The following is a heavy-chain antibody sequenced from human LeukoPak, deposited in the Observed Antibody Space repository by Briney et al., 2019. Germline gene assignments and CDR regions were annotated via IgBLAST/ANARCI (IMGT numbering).Heavy chain of an antibody. CDR3: ARRYYYDSSGNYYFDY. CDR2: ISSSSSYI. J-gene: IGHJ4*02. Sequence: SGGSLRLSCAASGFTFSSYSMNWVRQAPGKGLEWVSSISSSSSYIYYADSVKGRFTISRDNAKNSLYLQMNSLRAEDTAMYYCARRYYYDSSGNYYFDYWGQGTLVTVSS. CDR1: GFTFSSYS. V-gene: IGHV3-21*04. D-gene: IGHD3-22*01.